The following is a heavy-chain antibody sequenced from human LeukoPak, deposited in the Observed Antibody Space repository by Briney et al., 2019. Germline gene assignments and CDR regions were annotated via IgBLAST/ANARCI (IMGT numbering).Heavy chain of an antibody. Sequence: GGSLRLSCAASGFTFSSYGMHWVRQAPGKGLEWVAVIWYDGSNKYYADSMKGRFTISRDNSKNTLYLQMNSLRAEDTAVYYCARGGVPYYYGSGSRVPPYYFDYWGQGTLVTVSS. CDR2: IWYDGSNK. D-gene: IGHD3-10*01. CDR3: ARGGVPYYYGSGSRVPPYYFDY. V-gene: IGHV3-33*01. CDR1: GFTFSSYG. J-gene: IGHJ4*02.